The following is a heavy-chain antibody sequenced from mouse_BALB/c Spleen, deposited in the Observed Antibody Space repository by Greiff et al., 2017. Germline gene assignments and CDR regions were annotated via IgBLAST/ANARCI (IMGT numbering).Heavy chain of an antibody. Sequence: DVKLVESGAELVKPGASVKLSCTASGFNIKDTYMHWVKQRPEQGLEWIGRIDPANGNTKYDPKFQGKATITADTSSNTAYLQLSSLTSEDTAVYYCARCYDDHYTGGFAYWGQGTLVTVSA. CDR1: GFNIKDTY. CDR3: ARCYDDHYTGGFAY. J-gene: IGHJ3*01. V-gene: IGHV14-3*02. D-gene: IGHD2-3*01. CDR2: IDPANGNT.